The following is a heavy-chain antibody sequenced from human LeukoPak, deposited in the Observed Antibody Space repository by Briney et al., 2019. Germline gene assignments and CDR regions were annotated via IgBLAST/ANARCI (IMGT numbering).Heavy chain of an antibody. D-gene: IGHD5-18*01. CDR2: IRYDGSNK. CDR1: GFTFSSYG. Sequence: PGGSLRLSCAASGFTFSSYGMHWVRQAPGKGLEWVAVIRYDGSNKYYADSLKGRFTISRDNSKNTLYLQMNSLRAEDTAVYYCAKESGLYSPFDYWGQGTLVTVSS. V-gene: IGHV3-30*02. J-gene: IGHJ4*02. CDR3: AKESGLYSPFDY.